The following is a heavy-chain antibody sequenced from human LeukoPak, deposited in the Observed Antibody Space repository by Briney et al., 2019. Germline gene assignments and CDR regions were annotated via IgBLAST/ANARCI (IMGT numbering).Heavy chain of an antibody. Sequence: GASVKVSCKASGYTFTSYGISWVRQAPGQGLEWMGWISAYNGNTNYAQKLQGRVTMTTDTSTSTAYMELRSLRSEDTAVYYCAREDSYCGGDCYNWFDPWGQGTLVTVSS. D-gene: IGHD2-21*02. J-gene: IGHJ5*02. CDR2: ISAYNGNT. CDR3: AREDSYCGGDCYNWFDP. CDR1: GYTFTSYG. V-gene: IGHV1-18*01.